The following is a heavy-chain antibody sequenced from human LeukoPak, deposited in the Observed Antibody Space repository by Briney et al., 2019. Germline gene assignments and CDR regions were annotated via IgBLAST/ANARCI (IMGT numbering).Heavy chain of an antibody. V-gene: IGHV3-64*01. CDR1: GFTFSSYA. D-gene: IGHD1-26*01. CDR3: ARTGSGSYYVSSAFDI. J-gene: IGHJ3*02. Sequence: GGSLRLSCAASGFTFSSYAMHWVRQAPGKGLEYVSAISSNGGSTYYANSVKGRFTISRDNSKNTLYLQMGSLRAEDMAVYYCARTGSGSYYVSSAFDIWGQGTMVTVSS. CDR2: ISSNGGST.